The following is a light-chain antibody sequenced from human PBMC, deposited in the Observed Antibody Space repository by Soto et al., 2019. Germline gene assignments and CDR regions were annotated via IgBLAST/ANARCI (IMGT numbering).Light chain of an antibody. Sequence: EIVMTQSTATLSVSPGERATLSCRASQSVSSNLAWYQQKHGQAPRLLIYGASTRATGIPARFSGSGSGTEFTLTISSLQSEEFAVYYCQHYNNWPPWTFGQGTKGEIK. CDR1: QSVSSN. J-gene: IGKJ1*01. CDR2: GAS. V-gene: IGKV3-15*01. CDR3: QHYNNWPPWT.